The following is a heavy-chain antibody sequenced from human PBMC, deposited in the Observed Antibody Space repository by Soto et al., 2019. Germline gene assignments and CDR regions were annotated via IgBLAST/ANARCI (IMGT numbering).Heavy chain of an antibody. J-gene: IGHJ6*02. V-gene: IGHV4-61*01. CDR1: GASVSSSSSS. CDR3: ARDPLIILPSAASLDPDYYFYGMDV. Sequence: PSETLSLTCTVSGASVSSSSSSWNWIRQPPGKGLEWIGYISYSGSTNFNPSLKSRVSISVDTSKNQFSLKLSSVTAADTAAYYCARDPLIILPSAASLDPDYYFYGMDVWGQGTTVSVSS. CDR2: ISYSGST. D-gene: IGHD3-10*01.